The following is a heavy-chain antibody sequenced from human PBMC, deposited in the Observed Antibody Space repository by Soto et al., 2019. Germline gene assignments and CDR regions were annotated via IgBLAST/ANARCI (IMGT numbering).Heavy chain of an antibody. CDR1: GGSISSGGYY. Sequence: QVQLPESGPGLVKPSQTLSLPCTVSGGSISSGGYYWSWIRQHPGKGLEWIGYIYYSGSTSYNPSLKTRVTISVVTSKNQFSQRLRSVTPADTAVYYCARSTYTSGWSEGAVKAYDYWGQATLVTVSA. CDR2: IYYSGST. D-gene: IGHD6-19*01. J-gene: IGHJ4*02. V-gene: IGHV4-31*03. CDR3: ARSTYTSGWSEGAVKAYDY.